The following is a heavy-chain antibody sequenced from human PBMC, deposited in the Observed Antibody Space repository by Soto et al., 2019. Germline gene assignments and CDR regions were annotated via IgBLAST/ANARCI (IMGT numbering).Heavy chain of an antibody. V-gene: IGHV3-23*01. D-gene: IGHD3-9*01. CDR2: ISGSGDST. Sequence: GGSLRLSCATSGIIFRNYAMGWVRQAPGKGLEWASAISGSGDSTYYADSVKGRFTISRDNSKNTLYLQMNSLRVEDTAIFYCAKKAEKHFDWMFYADSWGQGTLVTVSS. CDR3: AKKAEKHFDWMFYADS. J-gene: IGHJ4*02. CDR1: GIIFRNYA.